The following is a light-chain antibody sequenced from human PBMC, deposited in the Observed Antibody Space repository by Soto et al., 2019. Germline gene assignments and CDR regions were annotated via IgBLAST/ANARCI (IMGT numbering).Light chain of an antibody. CDR1: SSDVGGYNY. Sequence: QSALTQPASVSGSPGQSITISCTGTSSDVGGYNYVSWYQHHPGKAPKLMIYDVSNRPSGVSNRFSGSKSGNTASLTISGLHPEDEADDYCSSYTTSNTRQIVLGTGTKVTVL. CDR3: SSYTTSNTRQIV. CDR2: DVS. J-gene: IGLJ1*01. V-gene: IGLV2-14*03.